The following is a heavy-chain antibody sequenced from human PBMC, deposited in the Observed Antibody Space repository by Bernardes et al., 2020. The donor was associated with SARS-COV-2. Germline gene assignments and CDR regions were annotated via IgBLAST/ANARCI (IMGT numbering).Heavy chain of an antibody. D-gene: IGHD3-22*01. CDR3: ARTYYYVSSGYYPDD. V-gene: IGHV1-69*13. Sequence: SVKVSCKASGGTFSSYAISWVRQAPGQGLEWMGGIIPIFGTANYAQKFQGRVTITADESTSPAYMELSSLRSEDTAVYYCARTYYYVSSGYYPDDWGQGTLVTISS. CDR2: IIPIFGTA. CDR1: GGTFSSYA. J-gene: IGHJ4*02.